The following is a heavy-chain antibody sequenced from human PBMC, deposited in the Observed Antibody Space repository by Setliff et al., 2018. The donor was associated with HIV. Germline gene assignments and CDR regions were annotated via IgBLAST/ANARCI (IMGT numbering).Heavy chain of an antibody. Sequence: SETLSLTCEVSGGSFSGYYWSWIRQAPGKGLEWIGEINHRGITTYNPSLKSRVTMSTETSTETSKNLFSLKLNSVTAADTAIYYVVSEPNWGAVNTYAYYYSMDVWGKGTTVTVSS. V-gene: IGHV4-34*01. D-gene: IGHD3-16*01. CDR3: VSEPNWGAVNTYAYYYSMDV. CDR2: INHRGIT. CDR1: GGSFSGYY. J-gene: IGHJ6*03.